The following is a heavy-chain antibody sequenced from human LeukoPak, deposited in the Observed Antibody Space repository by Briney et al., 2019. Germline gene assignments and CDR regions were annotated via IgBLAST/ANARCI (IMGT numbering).Heavy chain of an antibody. V-gene: IGHV3-33*01. D-gene: IGHD2-15*01. CDR1: GFTFSSYG. CDR2: IWYDGSKE. J-gene: IGHJ4*02. Sequence: GGSLRLSCAASGFTFSSYGMHWVRQAPGKGLEWVAVIWYDGSKEYLADSVKGRFTISRDISKNMVYLQMNSLKTEDTAVYYCARVIGWSLFDCWGQGTLVTVSS. CDR3: ARVIGWSLFDC.